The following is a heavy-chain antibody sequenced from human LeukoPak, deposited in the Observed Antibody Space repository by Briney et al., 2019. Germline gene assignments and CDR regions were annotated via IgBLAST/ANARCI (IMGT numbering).Heavy chain of an antibody. V-gene: IGHV3-7*01. Sequence: GGSLRLSCSASGFTFSTYWMSWVRQAPGKGLEWVANMKRDGSEIYYVDSVRGRFTISRDNARNSLYLQMNSLRAEDTAVYYCARGGGAYNWFDPWGQGTLVTVSS. D-gene: IGHD4-17*01. J-gene: IGHJ5*02. CDR2: MKRDGSEI. CDR1: GFTFSTYW. CDR3: ARGGGAYNWFDP.